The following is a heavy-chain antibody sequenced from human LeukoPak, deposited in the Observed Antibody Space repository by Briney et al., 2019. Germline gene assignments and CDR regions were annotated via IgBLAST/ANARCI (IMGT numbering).Heavy chain of an antibody. CDR3: AGMVAPGFDY. Sequence: GASVKVSCKASGGTFSSYAISWVRQAPGQGLEWMGGIIPILGTANYAQKFQGRVTITADESTSTAYMELSSLRSEDTAVYYCAGMVAPGFDYWGQGTLVTVSS. CDR1: GGTFSSYA. D-gene: IGHD1-26*01. J-gene: IGHJ4*02. CDR2: IIPILGTA. V-gene: IGHV1-69*01.